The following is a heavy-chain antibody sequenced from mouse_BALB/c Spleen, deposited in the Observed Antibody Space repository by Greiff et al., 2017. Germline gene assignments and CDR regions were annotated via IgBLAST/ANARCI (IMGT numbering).Heavy chain of an antibody. CDR3: AREDGLYAMDY. V-gene: IGHV14-3*02. CDR2: IDPANGNT. J-gene: IGHJ4*01. D-gene: IGHD2-3*01. CDR1: GFNIKDTY. Sequence: VQLQQSGAELVKPGASVKLSCTASGFNIKDTYMHWVKQRPEQGLEWIGRIDPANGNTKYDPKFQGKATITADTASNTAYLQLSSLTSEDTAVYYCAREDGLYAMDYWGQGTSVTVSS.